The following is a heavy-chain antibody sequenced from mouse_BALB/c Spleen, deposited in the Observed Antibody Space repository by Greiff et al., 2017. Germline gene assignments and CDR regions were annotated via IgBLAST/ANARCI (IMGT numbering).Heavy chain of an antibody. CDR3: SAYDYDRFAY. CDR1: GFNIKDYY. D-gene: IGHD2-4*01. CDR2: IDPENGDT. V-gene: IGHV14-4*02. J-gene: IGHJ3*01. Sequence: VQLKESGAELVRSGASVKLSCTASGFNIKDYYMHWVKQRPEQGLEWIGWIDPENGDTEYAPKFQGKATMTADTSSNTAYLQLSSLTSEDTAVYYCSAYDYDRFAYWGQGTLVTVSA.